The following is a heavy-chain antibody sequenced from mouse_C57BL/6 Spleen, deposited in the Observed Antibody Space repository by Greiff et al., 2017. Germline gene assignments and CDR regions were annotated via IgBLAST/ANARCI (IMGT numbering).Heavy chain of an antibody. CDR3: ARSGHDDWYFDV. D-gene: IGHD1-3*01. J-gene: IGHJ1*03. CDR2: IYPRSGNT. V-gene: IGHV1-81*01. CDR1: GYTFTSYG. Sequence: VQLQQSGAELARPGASVKLSCKASGYTFTSYGISWVKQRTGQGLEWIGEIYPRSGNTYYNEKFKGKATLTADKSSNPAYMELRSLTSEYSAVYFCARSGHDDWYFDVWGTGTTVTVSS.